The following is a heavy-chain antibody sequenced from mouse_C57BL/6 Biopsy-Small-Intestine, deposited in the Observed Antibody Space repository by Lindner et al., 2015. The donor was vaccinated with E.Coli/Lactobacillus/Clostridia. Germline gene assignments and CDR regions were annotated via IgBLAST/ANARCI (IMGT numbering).Heavy chain of an antibody. CDR1: GYTFTSYG. V-gene: IGHV1-80*01. J-gene: IGHJ2*01. D-gene: IGHD1-1*02. CDR2: IYPGDGDT. CDR3: ARVATDY. Sequence: VQLQESGAELARPGASVKISCKASGYTFTSYGISWVKQRTGQGLKWIGQIYPGDGDTNYNGKFKGKATLTADKSSSTAYMQLSSLTSEDSAVYFCARVATDYWGQGTTLTVSS.